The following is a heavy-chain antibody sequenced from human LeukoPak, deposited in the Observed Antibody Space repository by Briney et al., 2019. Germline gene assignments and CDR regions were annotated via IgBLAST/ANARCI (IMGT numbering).Heavy chain of an antibody. CDR1: GFTFSGFW. Sequence: PGGSLRLSCAVSGFTFSGFWMSWSRQAPGKGLEWVASINSDGSEGYYADVVKGRFTISRDNSKNTLYLQMNSLRAEDTAVYYCARDYDFWSGYPWNYGMDVWGQGTTVTVSS. V-gene: IGHV3-7*03. CDR2: INSDGSEG. D-gene: IGHD3-3*01. J-gene: IGHJ6*02. CDR3: ARDYDFWSGYPWNYGMDV.